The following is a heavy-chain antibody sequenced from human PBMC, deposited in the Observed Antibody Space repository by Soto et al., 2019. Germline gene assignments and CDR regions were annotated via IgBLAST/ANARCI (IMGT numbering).Heavy chain of an antibody. D-gene: IGHD5-18*01. Sequence: PVGSLRLSCAASGFTFSSYGMHWVRQAPGKGLEWVAVISYDGSNKYYADSVKGRFTISRDNSKNTLYLQMNSLRAEDTAVYYCASRGYSYGYDYWGQGTLVTSPQ. V-gene: IGHV3-30*03. J-gene: IGHJ4*02. CDR3: ASRGYSYGYDY. CDR1: GFTFSSYG. CDR2: ISYDGSNK.